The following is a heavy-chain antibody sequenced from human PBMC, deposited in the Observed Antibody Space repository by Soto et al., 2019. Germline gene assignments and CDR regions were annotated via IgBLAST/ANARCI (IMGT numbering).Heavy chain of an antibody. D-gene: IGHD6-19*01. CDR3: AHSLAGRRYFGY. J-gene: IGHJ4*02. CDR2: IYWDDDK. Sequence: QITLKESGPPLVKPTQTLTLTCTFSGFSLSTSGVGVGWIHQPPGKALEWLALIYWDDDKRYSPSLQSRVTITKDTSRNQVVLTMTNMDPVDTATYYCAHSLAGRRYFGYWGQGTLVTVSS. V-gene: IGHV2-5*02. CDR1: GFSLSTSGVG.